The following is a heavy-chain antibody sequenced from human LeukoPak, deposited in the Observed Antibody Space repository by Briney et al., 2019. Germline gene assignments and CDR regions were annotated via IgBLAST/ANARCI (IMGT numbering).Heavy chain of an antibody. CDR2: ITGSGGST. CDR3: ARDPSTLLPTDDS. CDR1: GFSFSRYA. V-gene: IGHV3-23*01. J-gene: IGHJ4*02. Sequence: GGSLRLSCAASGFSFSRYAMSWVRQAPGKGLEWVSVITGSGGSTYYTDSVRGRFTISRDISENTLYLQMNSLRVEDTAIYYCARDPSTLLPTDDSWGQGTLVAVSS. D-gene: IGHD2-2*01.